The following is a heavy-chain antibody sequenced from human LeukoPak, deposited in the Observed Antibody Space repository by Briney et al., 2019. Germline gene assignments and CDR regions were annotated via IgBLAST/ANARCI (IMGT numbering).Heavy chain of an antibody. V-gene: IGHV3-30*02. J-gene: IGHJ5*02. Sequence: QPGGSLRLSCAASGFTFSSYGMHWVRQAPGKGLEWVAFIRYDASHKYYADSVKGRLTISRDNSKNTLYMQMDSLRVEDTAVYYCAKAGGTYYPDHFDPWGQGTLVTVSS. CDR2: IRYDASHK. CDR3: AKAGGTYYPDHFDP. D-gene: IGHD1-26*01. CDR1: GFTFSSYG.